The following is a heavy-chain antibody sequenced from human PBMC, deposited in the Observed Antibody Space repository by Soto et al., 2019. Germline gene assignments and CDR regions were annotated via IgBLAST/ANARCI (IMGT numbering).Heavy chain of an antibody. V-gene: IGHV2-5*01. D-gene: IGHD6-19*01. J-gene: IGHJ4*02. CDR1: GFSRSTSGLG. CDR3: AHRPSGWYLFDY. Sequence: QITLKVSGPTLVRPTQTLTLTCTFSGFSRSTSGLGVSWIRQPPGKALEWLALIYWNDDKRYSTSLKARLNINKATPKNQVGLTMTNMDPGDTATYDCAHRPSGWYLFDYWGQGTLVTVSA. CDR2: IYWNDDK.